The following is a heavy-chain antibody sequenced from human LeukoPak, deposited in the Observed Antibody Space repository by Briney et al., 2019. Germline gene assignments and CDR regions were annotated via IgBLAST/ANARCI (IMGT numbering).Heavy chain of an antibody. D-gene: IGHD1-26*01. V-gene: IGHV1-8*01. J-gene: IGHJ3*02. CDR3: ARELLPQLGSYYDSNAFDI. CDR2: MNPNSGNT. Sequence: ASVKVSCTASGYTFTSYDINWVRQATGQGLEWTGWMNPNSGNTGYAQKFQGRVTITADESTSTAYMELSSLRSEDTAVYYCARELLPQLGSYYDSNAFDIWGQGTMVTVSS. CDR1: GYTFTSYD.